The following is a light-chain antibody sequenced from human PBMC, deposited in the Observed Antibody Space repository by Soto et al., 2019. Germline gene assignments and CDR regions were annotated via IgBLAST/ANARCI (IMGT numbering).Light chain of an antibody. V-gene: IGKV1-33*01. J-gene: IGKJ4*01. CDR3: QQYDNLPLT. CDR2: DAS. CDR1: QDISNY. Sequence: IQMTQSPSSLSASVGDRVTITCQESQDISNYLNWYQQKPGKAPKLLIYDASNLETGVPSRFSGSGSGTDFTFTISSLQPEDIATYYCQQYDNLPLTFGGGTKVDIK.